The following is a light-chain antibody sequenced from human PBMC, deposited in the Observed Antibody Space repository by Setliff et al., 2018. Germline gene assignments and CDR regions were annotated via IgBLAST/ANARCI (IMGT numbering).Light chain of an antibody. J-gene: IGLJ1*01. Sequence: QSVLTQPASVSGSPGQSITISCTGTSSDVGGYNYVPWYQQHPGKAPKLMIYEVSNRPSGVSNRFSGSKSGNTASLTISGLQAEDEADYYCNSYTSSRTYLFGTGTKVTVL. CDR1: SSDVGGYNY. CDR2: EVS. CDR3: NSYTSSRTYL. V-gene: IGLV2-14*01.